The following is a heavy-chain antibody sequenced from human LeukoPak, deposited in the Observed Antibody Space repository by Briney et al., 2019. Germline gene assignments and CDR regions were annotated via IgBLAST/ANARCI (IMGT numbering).Heavy chain of an antibody. CDR1: GGSISSGDYY. Sequence: SETLSLTCTVSGGSISSGDYYWSWIRQPPGKGLEWIGYIYYSGSTYYNPSLKSRVTISVDTSKNQFSLKLSSVTAADTAVYYCARYRSSTSCYTGDAFDIWGQGTMVTVSS. CDR3: ARYRSSTSCYTGDAFDI. CDR2: IYYSGST. V-gene: IGHV4-30-4*08. J-gene: IGHJ3*02. D-gene: IGHD2-2*02.